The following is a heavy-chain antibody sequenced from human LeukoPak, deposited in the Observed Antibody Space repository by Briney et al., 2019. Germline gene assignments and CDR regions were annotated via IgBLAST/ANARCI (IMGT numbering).Heavy chain of an antibody. CDR1: GYTFTSYD. D-gene: IGHD2-2*01. Sequence: ASVKVSCKASGYTFTSYDINWVRQATGQGLEWMGWMNPNSGNTGYAQKFQGRVTMTRNTSISTAYMELSSLRSEDTAAYYCARMFVVVPAATAYYYYYGMDVWGQGTTVTVSS. CDR3: ARMFVVVPAATAYYYYYGMDV. J-gene: IGHJ6*02. CDR2: MNPNSGNT. V-gene: IGHV1-8*01.